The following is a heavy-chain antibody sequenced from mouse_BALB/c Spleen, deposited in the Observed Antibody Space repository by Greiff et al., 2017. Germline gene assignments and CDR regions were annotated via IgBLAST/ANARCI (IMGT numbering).Heavy chain of an antibody. CDR1: GFTFSSYG. V-gene: IGHV5-6*01. Sequence: EVQLVESGGDLVKPGGSLKLSCAASGFTFSSYGMSWVRQTPDKRLEWVATISSGGSYTYYPDSVKGRFTISRDNAKNTLYLQMSSLKSEDTAMYYCASPMITTDYYAMDDWGQGTSVTVSS. D-gene: IGHD2-4*01. CDR2: ISSGGSYT. J-gene: IGHJ4*01. CDR3: ASPMITTDYYAMDD.